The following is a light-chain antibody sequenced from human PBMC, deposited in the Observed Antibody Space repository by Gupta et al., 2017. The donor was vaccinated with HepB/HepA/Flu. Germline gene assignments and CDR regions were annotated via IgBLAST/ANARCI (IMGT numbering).Light chain of an antibody. Sequence: QSALTQPASVSGSPGQSITIPCTGTSSDNGTYNIVTWYQKHPGNAPKLIIYDFNKRPSGVSNRFSVSMSGNTASLTISGLQAEDEADYYCFSFGGSNNVIFGGGTKLTVL. J-gene: IGLJ2*01. CDR3: FSFGGSNNVI. CDR2: DFN. V-gene: IGLV2-23*02. CDR1: SSDNGTYNI.